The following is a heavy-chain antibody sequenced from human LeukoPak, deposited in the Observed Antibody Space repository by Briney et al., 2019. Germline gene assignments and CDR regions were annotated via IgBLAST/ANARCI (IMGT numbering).Heavy chain of an antibody. Sequence: PSQTLSLTCTVSGGSISSGDYYWSWIRQPPGKGLEWIGYIYYSGSTYYNPSLKSRVTISVDTSKNQFSPKLSSVTAADTAVYYCARRTRIADAFDIWGQGTMVTVSS. CDR1: GGSISSGDYY. CDR3: ARRTRIADAFDI. D-gene: IGHD2/OR15-2a*01. CDR2: IYYSGST. J-gene: IGHJ3*02. V-gene: IGHV4-30-4*08.